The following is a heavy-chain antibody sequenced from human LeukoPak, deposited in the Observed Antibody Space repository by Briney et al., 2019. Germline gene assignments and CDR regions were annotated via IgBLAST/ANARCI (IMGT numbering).Heavy chain of an antibody. Sequence: PGGSLRLSCAASGFTFSSYAMHWVRQAPGKGLEWVAVISYDGSNKYYADSVKGRFTISRDNSKNTLYLQMNSLRAEDTAVYYCARPRTTGPKIKSGYAFDIWGQGTMVTVSS. V-gene: IGHV3-30-3*01. CDR1: GFTFSSYA. CDR3: ARPRTTGPKIKSGYAFDI. CDR2: ISYDGSNK. D-gene: IGHD1-1*01. J-gene: IGHJ3*02.